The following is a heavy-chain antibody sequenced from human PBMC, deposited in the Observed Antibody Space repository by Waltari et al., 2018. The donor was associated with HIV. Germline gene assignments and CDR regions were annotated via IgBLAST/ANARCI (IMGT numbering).Heavy chain of an antibody. Sequence: EVQLVESGGGLVQPGRSLRLSCAASGFTFDDYALHWVRQAPGKGLDWVSGITWNSGSIAYADSVKGRFTISRDNANNSLYLQMNTLRAADTALYYCVKASGLLLPSYYFDYWGQGTLVTVSS. CDR2: ITWNSGSI. J-gene: IGHJ4*02. CDR1: GFTFDDYA. D-gene: IGHD2-21*01. V-gene: IGHV3-9*01. CDR3: VKASGLLLPSYYFDY.